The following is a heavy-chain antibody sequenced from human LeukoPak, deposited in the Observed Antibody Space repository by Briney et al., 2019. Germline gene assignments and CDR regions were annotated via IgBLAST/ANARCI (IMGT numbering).Heavy chain of an antibody. CDR2: IIPIFGTA. D-gene: IGHD2-2*01. CDR1: GGTFSSYA. CDR3: ARAPRGYCSSTSCYPLILGY. Sequence: GASVKVSCKASGGTFSSYAISWVRQAPGQGLEWMGGIIPIFGTANYAQKFQGRVTITADESTSTAYMELSSLRSEDTAVYYCARAPRGYCSSTSCYPLILGYWGQGTLVTVSS. J-gene: IGHJ4*02. V-gene: IGHV1-69*01.